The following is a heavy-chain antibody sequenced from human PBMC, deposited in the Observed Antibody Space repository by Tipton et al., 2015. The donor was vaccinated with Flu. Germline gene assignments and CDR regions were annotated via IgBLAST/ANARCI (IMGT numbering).Heavy chain of an antibody. CDR2: IYYNGST. CDR1: GDSMRSYY. Sequence: LRLSCSVSGDSMRSYYWSWIRQPPGRGLEWIGTIYYNGSTDYNPSLSGRLTISVDMSKNQFSLKLTSVTAADTAVYYCARDQTYYYGSSDAFDIWGQGTMVTVSS. CDR3: ARDQTYYYGSSDAFDI. J-gene: IGHJ3*02. D-gene: IGHD3-10*01. V-gene: IGHV4-59*01.